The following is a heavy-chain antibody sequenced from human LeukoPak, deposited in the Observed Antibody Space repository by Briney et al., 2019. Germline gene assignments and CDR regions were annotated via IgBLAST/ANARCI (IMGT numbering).Heavy chain of an antibody. J-gene: IGHJ3*02. V-gene: IGHV3-30*03. Sequence: PGRSLRLSCAASGFTFSSYGMHWVRQAPGKGLEWVAVISYDGSNKYYAESVKGRFTISRDNAKNSLYLQMNSLRAEDTAVYYCAREGGYGAGEAFDIWGQGTMVTVSS. D-gene: IGHD4-17*01. CDR2: ISYDGSNK. CDR1: GFTFSSYG. CDR3: AREGGYGAGEAFDI.